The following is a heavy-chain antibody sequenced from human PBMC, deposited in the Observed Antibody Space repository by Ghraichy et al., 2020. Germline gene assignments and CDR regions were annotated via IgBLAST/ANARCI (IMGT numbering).Heavy chain of an antibody. Sequence: LNISCAASGFTFSSYGMHWVRQAPGKGLEWVAVISYDGSNKYYADSVKGRFTISRDNSKNTLYLQMNSLRAEDTAVYYCAKYTSSYNYYYYGMDVWGQGTTVTVSS. D-gene: IGHD6-6*01. V-gene: IGHV3-30*18. J-gene: IGHJ6*02. CDR2: ISYDGSNK. CDR1: GFTFSSYG. CDR3: AKYTSSYNYYYYGMDV.